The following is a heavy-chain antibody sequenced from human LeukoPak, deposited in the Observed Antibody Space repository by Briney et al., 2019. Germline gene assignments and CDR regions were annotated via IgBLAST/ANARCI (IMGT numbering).Heavy chain of an antibody. Sequence: SETLSLTCAVYGESFSGYYWSWIRQPPGKGLEWIGEINHSESTNYNPSLKSRVTISVDTSKNQFSLKLSSVTAADTAVYYCARVAGSSSWADDNWFDPWGQGTLVTVSS. CDR1: GESFSGYY. CDR3: ARVAGSSSWADDNWFDP. J-gene: IGHJ5*02. D-gene: IGHD6-13*01. V-gene: IGHV4-34*01. CDR2: INHSEST.